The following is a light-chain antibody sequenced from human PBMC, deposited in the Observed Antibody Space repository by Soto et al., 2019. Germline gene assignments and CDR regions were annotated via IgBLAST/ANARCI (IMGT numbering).Light chain of an antibody. V-gene: IGKV3-15*01. CDR2: GAS. CDR1: QSVSSN. CDR3: QQYNNWPIT. Sequence: EIVITQSPATLSVSPGERATLSCRASQSVSSNLAWYQQKPGQAPRLLIYGASTRATGIPARCSGSGSGTEFTLTIGSLQSEDFAVDYCQQYNNWPITFGEGTRLEIK. J-gene: IGKJ5*01.